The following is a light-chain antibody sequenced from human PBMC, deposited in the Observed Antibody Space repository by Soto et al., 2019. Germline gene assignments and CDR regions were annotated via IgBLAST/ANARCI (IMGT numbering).Light chain of an antibody. CDR3: QQYGSPPRYT. Sequence: EDVLTQSPGTLSLSPGERATFSCRASHSVSSNDLAWYQQKPGQAPRLLIYGTSNRATGIPDRFSGSGSGTDFPLTITRLEPEDFAVYYCQQYGSPPRYTFGQGTKLEIK. CDR1: HSVSSND. CDR2: GTS. J-gene: IGKJ2*01. V-gene: IGKV3-20*01.